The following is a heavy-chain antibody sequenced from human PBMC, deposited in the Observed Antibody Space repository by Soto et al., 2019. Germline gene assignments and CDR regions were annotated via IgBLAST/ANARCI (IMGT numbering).Heavy chain of an antibody. J-gene: IGHJ4*02. CDR1: GGSVSSGSYY. CDR3: ARDGYNYGILHFDY. CDR2: IYYSGRT. V-gene: IGHV4-61*01. D-gene: IGHD5-12*01. Sequence: QVQLQESGPGLVKPSETLSLTCTVSGGSVSSGSYYWSWIRQPPGKGLEWIGYIYYSGRTNYNPSHKSRVTISVDTSKNQFSLKLSSVTAADTAVYYCARDGYNYGILHFDYWGQGTLVTVSS.